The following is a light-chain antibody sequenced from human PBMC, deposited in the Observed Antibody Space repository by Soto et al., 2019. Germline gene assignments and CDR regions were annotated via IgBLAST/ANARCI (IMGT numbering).Light chain of an antibody. J-gene: IGKJ5*01. Sequence: EIVLTQSPGTLSLSPGDRATLSCRASQSVTSNYLAWYQQKPGQAPMLLIYGASSRATGVPDSFSSSGSGTDFTLTITRLEPEDFAVYYCQQYGGSPITFGQGTRLEIK. CDR3: QQYGGSPIT. V-gene: IGKV3-20*01. CDR1: QSVTSNY. CDR2: GAS.